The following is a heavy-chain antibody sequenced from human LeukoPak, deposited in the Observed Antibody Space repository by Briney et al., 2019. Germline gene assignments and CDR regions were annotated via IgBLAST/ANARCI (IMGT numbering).Heavy chain of an antibody. CDR3: ARPPRQRWLQLMGFDY. J-gene: IGHJ4*02. V-gene: IGHV3-7*03. D-gene: IGHD5-24*01. Sequence: GGSLRLSCAASGFTFSSYWMNWARQAPGKGLKWVASINHNGNVNYYVDSVKGRFTISRDNAKNSLYLQMNSLRAEDTAVYYCARPPRQRWLQLMGFDYWGQGTLVTVSS. CDR2: INHNGNVN. CDR1: GFTFSSYW.